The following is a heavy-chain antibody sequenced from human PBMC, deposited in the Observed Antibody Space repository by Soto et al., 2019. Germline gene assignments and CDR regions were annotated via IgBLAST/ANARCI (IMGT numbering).Heavy chain of an antibody. V-gene: IGHV3-74*01. D-gene: IGHD5-12*01. CDR1: GFTFNTYW. CDR2: IKSDGSST. J-gene: IGHJ4*02. Sequence: PGGSLRLSCAASGFTFNTYWLHWVRQAPGKGLVWVSRIKSDGSSTNYADSVKGRFTISRDNAKNTLYLQMNSLRADDTAVYYCTRGRSGYSGYDPLDYWGQGTLVTVSS. CDR3: TRGRSGYSGYDPLDY.